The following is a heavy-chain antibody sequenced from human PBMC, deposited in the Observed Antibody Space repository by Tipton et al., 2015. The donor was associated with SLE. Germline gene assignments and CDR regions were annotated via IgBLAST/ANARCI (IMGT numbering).Heavy chain of an antibody. CDR1: GYSFPSYW. V-gene: IGHV5-51*03. Sequence: VQLVQSGAEVKKPGESLKISCQYSGYSFPSYWIVWVRQMPGKGLEWMGIINLGDPDTRYSPSFQGQVTISADKSISTAYLQWSSLKASDTAMYYGARPPYYDFWSNYYNVFDIWGQGTMVTVSS. CDR3: ARPPYYDFWSNYYNVFDI. D-gene: IGHD3-3*01. J-gene: IGHJ3*02. CDR2: INLGDPDT.